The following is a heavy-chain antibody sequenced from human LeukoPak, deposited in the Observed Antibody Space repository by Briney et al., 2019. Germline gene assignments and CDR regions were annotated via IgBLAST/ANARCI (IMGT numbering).Heavy chain of an antibody. CDR2: INHSGST. Sequence: SETLSLTCAVYGGSFSGYYWSWIRQPPGKGLEWIGEINHSGSTNYNPSLKSRVTISVDTSKNQFSLKLSSVTAADTAVYYCARTRSNTITMVLDYWGQGTLVTVSS. V-gene: IGHV4-34*01. D-gene: IGHD3-10*01. CDR3: ARTRSNTITMVLDY. CDR1: GGSFSGYY. J-gene: IGHJ4*02.